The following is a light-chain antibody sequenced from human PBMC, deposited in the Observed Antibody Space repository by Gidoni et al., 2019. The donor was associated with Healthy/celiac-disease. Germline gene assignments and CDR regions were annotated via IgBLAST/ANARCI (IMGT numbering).Light chain of an antibody. CDR1: QSVSSSY. J-gene: IGKJ4*01. CDR3: QQYGSSPLT. V-gene: IGKV3-20*01. Sequence: EIVLTQSPGTLSLSPWERATLSCRASQSVSSSYLAWYQQKPGQAPRLLIYGASSRATGIPDRFSGSGSGTDFTLTISRLEPEDFAVYDCQQYGSSPLTFGGXTKVEIK. CDR2: GAS.